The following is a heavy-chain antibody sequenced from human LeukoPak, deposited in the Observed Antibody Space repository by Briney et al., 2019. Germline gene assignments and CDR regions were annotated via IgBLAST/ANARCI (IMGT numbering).Heavy chain of an antibody. CDR3: ANENYYGSGSYADH. V-gene: IGHV3-30*18. CDR1: GFTFNNYG. J-gene: IGHJ4*02. D-gene: IGHD3-10*01. CDR2: ISYDGSNT. Sequence: GGSLRLSCAASGFTFNNYGMHWVRQAPGKGLEWVAMISYDGSNTYYADSVKGRFTISRDNSKNTLYLQMNSLRAEDTAVYYCANENYYGSGSYADHWGQGTLVTVSS.